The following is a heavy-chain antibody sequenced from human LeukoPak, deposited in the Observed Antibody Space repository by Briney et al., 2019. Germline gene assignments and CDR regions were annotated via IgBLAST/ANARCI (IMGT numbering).Heavy chain of an antibody. CDR3: ARGAGSSSWYVRRYFDY. J-gene: IGHJ4*02. Sequence: PSETLSLTCAVYGGSFSGYYWSWIRQPPGKGLEWIGEINHSGSTNYNPSLKSRVTISVDTSKNQFSLKLSSVTAADTAVYHCARGAGSSSWYVRRYFDYWGQGTLVTVSS. V-gene: IGHV4-34*01. D-gene: IGHD6-13*01. CDR1: GGSFSGYY. CDR2: INHSGST.